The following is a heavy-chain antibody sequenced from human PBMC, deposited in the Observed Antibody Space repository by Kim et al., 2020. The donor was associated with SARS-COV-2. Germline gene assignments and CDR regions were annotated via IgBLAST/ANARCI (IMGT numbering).Heavy chain of an antibody. J-gene: IGHJ3*02. CDR3: ATWIYFSAFDI. Sequence: TYACSWKGLFTISRDNAKNTLYLQMSSLRAEDTAVYYCATWIYFSAFDIWGQGTMVTVSS. D-gene: IGHD1-26*01. V-gene: IGHV3-74*01.